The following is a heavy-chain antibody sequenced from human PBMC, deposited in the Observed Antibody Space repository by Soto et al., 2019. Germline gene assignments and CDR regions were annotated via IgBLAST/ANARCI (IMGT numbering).Heavy chain of an antibody. Sequence: QVQLQQWGAGLLKPSETLSLTCAVYGGSFSGYYWSWIRQPPGKGLEWIGEINHSGSTNYNPSLKSRVTISVDTSKNQFSLKLSSVTAADTAVYYCASGSNYATSYPGFDYWGQGTLVTVSS. J-gene: IGHJ4*02. D-gene: IGHD4-4*01. CDR1: GGSFSGYY. CDR2: INHSGST. CDR3: ASGSNYATSYPGFDY. V-gene: IGHV4-34*01.